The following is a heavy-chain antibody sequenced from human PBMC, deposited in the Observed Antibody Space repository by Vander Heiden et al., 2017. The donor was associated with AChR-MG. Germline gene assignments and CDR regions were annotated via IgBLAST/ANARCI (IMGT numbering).Heavy chain of an antibody. D-gene: IGHD3-10*01. CDR3: APITMVRGVIIETCEY. Sequence: QVQLVQSGAEVKKPGSSVKVSCKASGGTFSSYAISWVRQAPGQGLEWMGGIIPIFGTANYAQKFQGRVTITADKSTSTVYMELRRLRSEDTAVYYCAPITMVRGVIIETCEYWVQGTLGTVSS. J-gene: IGHJ4*02. CDR2: IIPIFGTA. CDR1: GGTFSSYA. V-gene: IGHV1-69*06.